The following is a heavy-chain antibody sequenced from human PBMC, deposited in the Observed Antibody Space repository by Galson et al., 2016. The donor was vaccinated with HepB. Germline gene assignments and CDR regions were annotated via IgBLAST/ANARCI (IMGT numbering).Heavy chain of an antibody. CDR1: GFTFNNYG. J-gene: IGHJ4*02. D-gene: IGHD3-10*01. V-gene: IGHV3-30*03. CDR3: ARDGHPVGTKVRGVIGY. CDR2: ISFDGDSE. Sequence: SLRLSCAASGFTFNNYGMHWVRQAPGKGLEWVAVISFDGDSEFYADSVKGRFIISRDNSKNTIYLQMNNLRPDDSAVYFCARDGHPVGTKVRGVIGYWGQGTLVTVSS.